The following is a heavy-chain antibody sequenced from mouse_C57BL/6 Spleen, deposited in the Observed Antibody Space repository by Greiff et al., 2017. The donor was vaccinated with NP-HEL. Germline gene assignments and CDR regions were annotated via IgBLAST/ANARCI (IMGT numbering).Heavy chain of an antibody. Sequence: VQLQQPGAELVMPGASVKLSCKASGYTFTSYWMHWVKQRPGQGLEWIGEIDPSDSYTNYNQKFKGKSTLTVDKSSSTAYMQLSSLTSEDSAVYYCARSSYYSNENYFDYWGQGTTLTVSS. CDR2: IDPSDSYT. J-gene: IGHJ2*01. CDR1: GYTFTSYW. V-gene: IGHV1-69*01. CDR3: ARSSYYSNENYFDY. D-gene: IGHD2-5*01.